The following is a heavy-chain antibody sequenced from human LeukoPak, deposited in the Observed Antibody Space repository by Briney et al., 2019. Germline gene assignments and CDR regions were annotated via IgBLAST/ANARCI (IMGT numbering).Heavy chain of an antibody. CDR1: GGSFSGYY. CDR2: INHSGST. J-gene: IGHJ4*02. V-gene: IGHV4-34*01. D-gene: IGHD3-3*01. CDR3: ARGSTIFEAYFDY. Sequence: SETLSLTCAVYGGSFSGYYWSWIRQPPGKGLEWIGEINHSGSTNYNPSLKSRFTISLDTSKNQFSLKLTSVTAADTAVYYCARGSTIFEAYFDYWGQGTLVTVSS.